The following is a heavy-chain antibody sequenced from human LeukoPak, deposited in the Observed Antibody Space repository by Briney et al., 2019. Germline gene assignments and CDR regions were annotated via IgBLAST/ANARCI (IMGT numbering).Heavy chain of an antibody. V-gene: IGHV3-48*01. J-gene: IGHJ4*02. Sequence: GGSLRLSCAASGFTVSSYNMYWVRQAPGKGLEWVSYISGRSSSTYYADSVKGRFTISRDSAKNTLYLQMNSLRAEDTAVYYCAKPRGFDYWGQGTLVTVSS. CDR3: AKPRGFDY. CDR2: ISGRSSST. D-gene: IGHD3-10*01. CDR1: GFTVSSYN.